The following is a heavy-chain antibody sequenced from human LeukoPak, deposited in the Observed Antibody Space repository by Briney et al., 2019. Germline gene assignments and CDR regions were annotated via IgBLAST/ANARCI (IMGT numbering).Heavy chain of an antibody. V-gene: IGHV1-69*05. Sequence: SVKVSCKASGGTFSSYAISWVRQAPGQGLEWMGGIIPIFGTANYAQKFQGRVTITTDESTSTAYMELSSLRSGDTAVYYCARGSYYYDSSGYYPFDYWGQGTLVTVSS. CDR3: ARGSYYYDSSGYYPFDY. CDR1: GGTFSSYA. CDR2: IIPIFGTA. J-gene: IGHJ4*02. D-gene: IGHD3-22*01.